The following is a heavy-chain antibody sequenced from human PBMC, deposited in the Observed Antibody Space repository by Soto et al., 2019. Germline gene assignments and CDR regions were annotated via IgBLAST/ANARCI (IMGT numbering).Heavy chain of an antibody. D-gene: IGHD1-26*01. J-gene: IGHJ4*02. CDR3: TRAVREFSGSYCIY. CDR1: GYTFTNYG. Sequence: QVQLVQSGAEVKKPGASVKVSCKASGYTFTNYGINWVRQAPGQGLEWMGWISGNNGNTNYAQNLQGRVTMTTDTSTNTAYMEVRSVRSDDTAVYYCTRAVREFSGSYCIYWGQGTVVTVSS. V-gene: IGHV1-18*01. CDR2: ISGNNGNT.